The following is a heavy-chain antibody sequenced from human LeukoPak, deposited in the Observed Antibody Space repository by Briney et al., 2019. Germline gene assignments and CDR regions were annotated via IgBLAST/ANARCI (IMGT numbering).Heavy chain of an antibody. Sequence: SETLSLTCTVSGGSISSYYWSWIRQPAGKGLEWIGRIYTSGSTNYNPSLKSRVTISVDKSKNQFSLKLSSVTAADTAVYYCARVLSSWQFDYWGQGTLVTVSP. CDR2: IYTSGST. CDR3: ARVLSSWQFDY. V-gene: IGHV4-4*07. D-gene: IGHD6-13*01. CDR1: GGSISSYY. J-gene: IGHJ4*02.